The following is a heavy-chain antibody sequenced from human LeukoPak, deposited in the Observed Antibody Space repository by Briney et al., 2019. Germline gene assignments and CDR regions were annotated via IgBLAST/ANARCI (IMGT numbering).Heavy chain of an antibody. CDR1: GGSISSYY. D-gene: IGHD3-3*01. Sequence: PSETLSLTCTVSGGSISSYYWSWIRQPPGKGLEWIGYIYYSGSTNYNPSLKSRVTISVDTSKNQFSLKLSSVTAADTAVYYCARLFASGYDAFDIWGQGTTVTVSS. CDR2: IYYSGST. CDR3: ARLFASGYDAFDI. V-gene: IGHV4-59*12. J-gene: IGHJ3*02.